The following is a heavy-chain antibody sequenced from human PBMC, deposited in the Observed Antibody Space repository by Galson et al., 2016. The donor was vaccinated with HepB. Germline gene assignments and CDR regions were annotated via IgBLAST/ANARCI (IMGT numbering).Heavy chain of an antibody. D-gene: IGHD1-26*01. Sequence: SLRLSCAASGFTFSSYGIHWVRQAPGQGLEWVAVIWYDGNSKYFADSVKGRFTISRDNSKNTLYLQMNSLRAEDTAVYYCAREGWELRGAFDIWGQGTMVSGSS. CDR3: AREGWELRGAFDI. J-gene: IGHJ3*02. V-gene: IGHV3-33*01. CDR1: GFTFSSYG. CDR2: IWYDGNSK.